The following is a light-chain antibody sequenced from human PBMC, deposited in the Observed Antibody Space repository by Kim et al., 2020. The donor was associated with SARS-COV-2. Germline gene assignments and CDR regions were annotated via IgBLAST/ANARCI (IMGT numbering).Light chain of an antibody. Sequence: VFPGKGFTLSCRASQSVSSPVAWYRQKPGQAPRLLIHYASPRATGVPLRFSGSGSGTEFTLTISSLQSEDFALYYCQQYNDWPLTFGGGTKVDIK. CDR1: QSVSSP. J-gene: IGKJ4*01. CDR3: QQYNDWPLT. V-gene: IGKV3-15*01. CDR2: YAS.